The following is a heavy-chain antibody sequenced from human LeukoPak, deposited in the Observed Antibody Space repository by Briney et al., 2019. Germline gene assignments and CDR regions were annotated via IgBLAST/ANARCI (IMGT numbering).Heavy chain of an antibody. V-gene: IGHV3-11*01. D-gene: IGHD2-21*01. Sequence: PGGSLRLSCAASGFTFNDHYMTWIRQSPGKGLEWLSFISGDGGGISYADSVRGRFAVSRDNARKSVFLQMSSLRVEDTAVYYCVRDITAPGDFLYFDYWGRGTLVTVSS. J-gene: IGHJ4*02. CDR1: GFTFNDHY. CDR3: VRDITAPGDFLYFDY. CDR2: ISGDGGGI.